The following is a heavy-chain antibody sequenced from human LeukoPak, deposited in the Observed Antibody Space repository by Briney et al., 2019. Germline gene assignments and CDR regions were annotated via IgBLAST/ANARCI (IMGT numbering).Heavy chain of an antibody. V-gene: IGHV3-21*01. CDR1: GFTFSSYS. CDR2: ISSRSSYI. CDR3: ATALGYCSGGSCEIDY. J-gene: IGHJ4*02. D-gene: IGHD2-15*01. Sequence: GGSLRLSCAASGFTFSSYSMNWVRQAPGKGLEWVSSISSRSSYIYYADSVKGRFTISRDNAKNSLYLQMNRLRAEDTTVYYCATALGYCSGGSCEIDYWGQGTLVTVSS.